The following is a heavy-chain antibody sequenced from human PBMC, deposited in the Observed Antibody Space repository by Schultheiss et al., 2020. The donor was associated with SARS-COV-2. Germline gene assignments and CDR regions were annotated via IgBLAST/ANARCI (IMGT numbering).Heavy chain of an antibody. CDR2: IYYSGST. CDR3: ARDIAGSGSYASWFDP. D-gene: IGHD3-10*01. V-gene: IGHV4-61*08. J-gene: IGHJ5*02. CDR1: GGSISSPDSH. Sequence: SETLSLTCSVSGGSISSPDSHWSWIRQPPGKGLEWIGYIYYSGSTNYNPSLKSRVTISVDTSKNQFSLKLSSVTAADTAVYYCARDIAGSGSYASWFDPWGQGTLVTVSS.